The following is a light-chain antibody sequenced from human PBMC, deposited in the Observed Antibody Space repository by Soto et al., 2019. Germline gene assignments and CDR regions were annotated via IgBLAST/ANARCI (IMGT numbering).Light chain of an antibody. CDR1: QSVSWW. J-gene: IGKJ4*01. V-gene: IGKV1-5*01. CDR2: DAS. CDR3: QQYNTYPLT. Sequence: DTRMTQSPSTLSASVGDRVTITCRASQSVSWWLAWYQQKPGEAPKLLIYDASTLESGVPSRFSGSGSGTEFTLTITGLQPDDFATYYCQQYNTYPLTFGGGTKVEIK.